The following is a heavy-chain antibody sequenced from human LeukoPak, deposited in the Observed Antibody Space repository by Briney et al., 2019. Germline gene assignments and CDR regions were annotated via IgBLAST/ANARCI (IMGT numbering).Heavy chain of an antibody. CDR3: AREKIFGVVILSGASYYYNYGMDV. J-gene: IGHJ6*02. CDR1: GYTFTSYY. V-gene: IGHV1-46*01. Sequence: VASVTVSCKASGYTFTSYYMHWVRQAPGQGLEWMGIINPSGGSTSYAQKFQGRVTMTRDTSTSTVYMELSSLRSEDTAVYYCAREKIFGVVILSGASYYYNYGMDVWGQGTTVTVSS. CDR2: INPSGGST. D-gene: IGHD3-3*01.